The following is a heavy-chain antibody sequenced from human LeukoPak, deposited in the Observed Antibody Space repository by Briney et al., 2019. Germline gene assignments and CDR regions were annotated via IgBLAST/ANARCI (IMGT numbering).Heavy chain of an antibody. CDR1: GYTFTGYY. J-gene: IGHJ4*02. D-gene: IGHD3-22*01. Sequence: ASVKVSCKASGYTFTGYYMHWVRQAPGQGLEWMGWINPNSGGTNYAQKFQGRVTMTRDTSISTAYMELSRLRSDDTAVYYCARDGGPDSSGSYYIGYFDYWGQGTLVTVSS. V-gene: IGHV1-2*02. CDR2: INPNSGGT. CDR3: ARDGGPDSSGSYYIGYFDY.